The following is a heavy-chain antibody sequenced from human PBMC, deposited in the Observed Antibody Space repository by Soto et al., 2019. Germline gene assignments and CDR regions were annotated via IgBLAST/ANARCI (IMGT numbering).Heavy chain of an antibody. CDR2: INAATGNT. V-gene: IGHV1-3*01. D-gene: IGHD3-3*01. CDR3: ARTSGYYFYDY. Sequence: ASVKVSCKASGYSFSTYALHWVRQAPGQRLEWMGWINAATGNTKYSQKFQGRVTITRDTSASTAYMELSSLRSEDTAVYYCARTSGYYFYDYSGQGTLVTDSS. CDR1: GYSFSTYA. J-gene: IGHJ4*02.